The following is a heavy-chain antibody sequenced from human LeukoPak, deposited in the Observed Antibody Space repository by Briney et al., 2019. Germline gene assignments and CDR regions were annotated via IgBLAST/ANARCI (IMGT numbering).Heavy chain of an antibody. CDR2: IYSGADT. CDR3: ARVWDYDILTGRHYYYYGMDV. Sequence: GGSLTLSCAASGFIVSRNYMSWVRQAPRKGLEWVSVIYSGADTYYSDSVKGRFTISRDNSKNTVYLQMNSLRDEDTAVYYCARVWDYDILTGRHYYYYGMDVWGQGTTVTVSS. CDR1: GFIVSRNY. V-gene: IGHV3-66*01. D-gene: IGHD3-9*01. J-gene: IGHJ6*02.